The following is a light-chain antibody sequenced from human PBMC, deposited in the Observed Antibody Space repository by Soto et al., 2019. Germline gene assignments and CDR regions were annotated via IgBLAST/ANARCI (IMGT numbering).Light chain of an antibody. CDR3: QQYNSPSWT. Sequence: DIQMTQSPSTLSASVGDRVTITCRASQSISNWLAWYQQKPGKAPKLLIYLASTLQSGVPSTFSGSGSGTEFTLTISSLQPDDFATYSCQQYNSPSWTFGPGTKVEIK. CDR2: LAS. V-gene: IGKV1-5*03. J-gene: IGKJ1*01. CDR1: QSISNW.